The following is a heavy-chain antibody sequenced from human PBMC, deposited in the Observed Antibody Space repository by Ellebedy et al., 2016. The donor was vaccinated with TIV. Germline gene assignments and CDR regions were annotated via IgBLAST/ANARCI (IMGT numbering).Heavy chain of an antibody. CDR3: ATREWQDPMDV. D-gene: IGHD3-3*01. Sequence: ASVKVSXKASRHIFTTYGIHWVRQAPGQRPEWMGWINTGNGNTKYSQKFQGRITITRDTSATTAYMELSGLMSEDTAVYYCATREWQDPMDVWGQGTTVTVSS. CDR1: RHIFTTYG. J-gene: IGHJ6*02. CDR2: INTGNGNT. V-gene: IGHV1-3*04.